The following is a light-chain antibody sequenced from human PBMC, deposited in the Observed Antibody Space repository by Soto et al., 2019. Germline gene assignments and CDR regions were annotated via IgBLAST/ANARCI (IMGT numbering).Light chain of an antibody. CDR3: SLYTSSSTWV. CDR2: DVT. Sequence: QSALTQPASVSGSPGQSVTISCTVTSSDVGDYEHVSWYQQAPGTAPKLIIFDVTNRPSGVPDRFSGSKSGNTPSLTIFGLQAEDEVDYYCSLYTSSSTWVFGGGTKLTVL. J-gene: IGLJ3*02. V-gene: IGLV2-18*01. CDR1: SSDVGDYEH.